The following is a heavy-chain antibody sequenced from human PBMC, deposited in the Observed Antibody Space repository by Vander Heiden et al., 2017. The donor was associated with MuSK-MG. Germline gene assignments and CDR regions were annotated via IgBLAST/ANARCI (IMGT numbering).Heavy chain of an antibody. CDR2: LSYGGTNK. J-gene: IGHJ6*01. CDR3: VRNEYMDV. V-gene: IGHV3-30-3*01. CDR1: GFAFRSDD. Sequence: QVNLVESGGGVVQPGKSLRLSRAASGFAFRSDDLYWVRQAPGKGLEWVAGLSYGGTNKYYADSVRGRFTISRDNYKKMLYLEMSRLRVEDTATYYCVRNEYMDVSGKGTTVTVSS.